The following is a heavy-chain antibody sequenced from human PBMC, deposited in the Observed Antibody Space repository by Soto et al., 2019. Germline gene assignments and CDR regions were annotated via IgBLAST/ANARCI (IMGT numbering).Heavy chain of an antibody. D-gene: IGHD3-3*01. CDR1: GFSFTSYG. J-gene: IGHJ4*02. CDR2: ITAENGNT. CDR3: ARVVLEWLPTSGFDF. V-gene: IGHV1-18*04. Sequence: QIQLVQSGAEVKKPGASVKVSCKASGFSFTSYGITWVRQAPGQGPEWLGWITAENGNTNYAQKFQGRATLTTDRVTNAAYMELRGLRSDDTALYYCARVVLEWLPTSGFDFWGQGTLVTVSS.